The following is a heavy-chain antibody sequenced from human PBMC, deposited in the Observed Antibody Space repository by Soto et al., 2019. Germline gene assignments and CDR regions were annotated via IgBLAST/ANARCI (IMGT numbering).Heavy chain of an antibody. J-gene: IGHJ4*02. V-gene: IGHV2-5*02. Sequence: ESGPTLVKPTQTLTLTCTFSGFSLSTSGVGVGWVRQPPGKALEWLALIYWDDDKRYSPSLKSRLTITKDTSKNQVVLTMTNMDPVDTATYYCAHRLFGDYRTGFDYWGQGTLVTVSS. D-gene: IGHD4-17*01. CDR3: AHRLFGDYRTGFDY. CDR1: GFSLSTSGVG. CDR2: IYWDDDK.